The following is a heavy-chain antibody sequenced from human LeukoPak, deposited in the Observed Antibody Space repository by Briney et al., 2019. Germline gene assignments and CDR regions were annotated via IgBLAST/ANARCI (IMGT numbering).Heavy chain of an antibody. CDR1: GFTFGKYW. D-gene: IGHD6-13*01. J-gene: IGHJ4*02. CDR2: ISSSSSYI. Sequence: GRSLRLSCVASGFTFGKYWMSWVRQAPGKGLEWVSAISSSSSYIYYADSVKGRFTISRDNARNSLYLQMNSLRAEDTAMYYCAREGAAAAPYWGQGTLVTVSS. V-gene: IGHV3-21*01. CDR3: AREGAAAAPY.